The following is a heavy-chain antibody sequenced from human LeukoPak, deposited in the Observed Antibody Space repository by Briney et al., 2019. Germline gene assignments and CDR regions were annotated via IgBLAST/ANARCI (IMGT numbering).Heavy chain of an antibody. CDR3: ARDYGGKFDY. J-gene: IGHJ4*02. CDR1: GGSVNGFY. CDR2: IRYSGST. Sequence: PSETLSLTCTVSGGSVNGFYWSWIRQPPGKGLEWIGYIRYSGSTNYNPSLKSRVSISVDTSKNQFSLKLSSLTAADTAMYYCARDYGGKFDYWGQGTLVTVSS. D-gene: IGHD4-23*01. V-gene: IGHV4-59*02.